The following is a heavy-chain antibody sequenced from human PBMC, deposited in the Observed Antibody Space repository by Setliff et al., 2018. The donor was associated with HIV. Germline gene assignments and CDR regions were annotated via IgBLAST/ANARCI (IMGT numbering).Heavy chain of an antibody. CDR2: INHSEIT. J-gene: IGHJ4*02. Sequence: SETLSLTCAVSGGSISSSNWWSWVRQPPGKGLEWIGEINHSEITKYNPSLESRVTISVDTSKNQFSLKLISVSAADTAVYYCAKLLPAADMAREIDSWGQGTLVTVSS. CDR3: AKLLPAADMAREIDS. CDR1: GGSISSSNW. V-gene: IGHV4-4*02. D-gene: IGHD2-2*01.